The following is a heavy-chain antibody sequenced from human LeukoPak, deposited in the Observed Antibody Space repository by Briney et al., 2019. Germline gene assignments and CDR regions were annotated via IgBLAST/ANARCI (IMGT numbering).Heavy chain of an antibody. CDR1: GGSISNDY. V-gene: IGHV4-59*01. CDR3: ARWDSGYDSDVLDY. Sequence: SETLSLTCTVSGGSISNDYWSWIRQPPGKGLEWIGYIFYSGSTNYNPSLKSRVTMSVDTSKNQFSLRLSSVTAADTAVYYCARWDSGYDSDVLDYWGQGTLVTVSS. CDR2: IFYSGST. J-gene: IGHJ4*02. D-gene: IGHD5-12*01.